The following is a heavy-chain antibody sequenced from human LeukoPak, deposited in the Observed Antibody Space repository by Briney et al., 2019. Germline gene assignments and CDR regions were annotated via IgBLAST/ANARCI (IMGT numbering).Heavy chain of an antibody. D-gene: IGHD2-15*01. CDR3: AKGQGGYCSAGSCYADH. J-gene: IGHJ4*02. Sequence: GGSLRLSCAASGFTFSGYAMSWVRQTPGKGLEWVSAISGSGGNTYYADSVKGRFTISRDNSKNTLYLQMNGLRVEDTAVYYCAKGQGGYCSAGSCYADHWGQGTLVTVSS. V-gene: IGHV3-23*01. CDR1: GFTFSGYA. CDR2: ISGSGGNT.